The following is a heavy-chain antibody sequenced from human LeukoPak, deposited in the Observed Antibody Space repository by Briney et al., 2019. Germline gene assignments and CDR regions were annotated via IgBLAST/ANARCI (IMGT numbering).Heavy chain of an antibody. D-gene: IGHD3-22*01. V-gene: IGHV4-39*01. Sequence: SETLSLTCTVSGGSISSSSYYWGWIRQPPGKGLEWIGTIYYSGSTYYNPSLKSRVTISVDTSKNQFSLKLSSVTGADTAVYYCARLGVHGYYYDRWGQGTLVTVSS. CDR3: ARLGVHGYYYDR. CDR2: IYYSGST. J-gene: IGHJ4*02. CDR1: GGSISSSSYY.